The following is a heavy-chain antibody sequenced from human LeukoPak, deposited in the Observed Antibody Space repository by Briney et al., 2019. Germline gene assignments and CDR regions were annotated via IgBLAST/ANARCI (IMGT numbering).Heavy chain of an antibody. D-gene: IGHD4-17*01. J-gene: IGHJ4*02. V-gene: IGHV4-34*01. CDR1: GGSFSGYY. CDR2: INHSGST. Sequence: SETLSLTCAVYGGSFSGYYWSWIRQPPGKGLEWNGEINHSGSTNYNPSLKSRVTISVDTSKNQFSLKLSSVTAADTAVYYCASFRDSDYGDYVFDYWGQGTLVTVSS. CDR3: ASFRDSDYGDYVFDY.